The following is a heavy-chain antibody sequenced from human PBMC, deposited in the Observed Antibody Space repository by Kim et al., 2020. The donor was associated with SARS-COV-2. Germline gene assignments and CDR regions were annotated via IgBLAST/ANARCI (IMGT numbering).Heavy chain of an antibody. CDR2: IYSGGST. CDR3: ARDNRRSRGDYYYGMDV. J-gene: IGHJ6*02. Sequence: GGSLRLSCAASGFTVSSNYMSWVRQAPGKGLEWVSVIYSGGSTYYADSVKGRFTISRHNSKNTLYLQMNSLRAEDTAVYYCARDNRRSRGDYYYGMDVWGQGTTVTVSS. CDR1: GFTVSSNY. V-gene: IGHV3-53*04.